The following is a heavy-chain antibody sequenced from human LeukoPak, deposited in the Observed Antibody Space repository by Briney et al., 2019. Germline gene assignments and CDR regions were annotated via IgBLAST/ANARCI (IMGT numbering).Heavy chain of an antibody. V-gene: IGHV3-21*01. CDR1: GFTFSSYT. CDR3: ARTYSSSWYDY. D-gene: IGHD6-13*01. J-gene: IGHJ4*02. Sequence: GGSLRLSCSASGFTFSSYTMSWVRQAPGKGLEWVSSISSTSSYIYYADSVKGRFTISRDNAKNPLYLQMNSLRAEDTAVYYCARTYSSSWYDYWGQGTLVTVSS. CDR2: ISSTSSYI.